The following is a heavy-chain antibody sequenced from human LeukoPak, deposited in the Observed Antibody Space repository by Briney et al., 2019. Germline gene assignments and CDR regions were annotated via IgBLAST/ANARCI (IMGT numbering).Heavy chain of an antibody. J-gene: IGHJ5*02. D-gene: IGHD2-2*01. CDR3: ARVDCRSTSCYFGDWFDP. V-gene: IGHV4-4*07. CDR2: IYTSGST. Sequence: PSETLSLTCTVSGGSISSYYWNWIRQPAGKGLEWIGRIYTSGSTNYNPSLKSRVTMSVDTSKKQFSLKMRSVTAADTAMYYCARVDCRSTSCYFGDWFDPWGQGTLVTVSS. CDR1: GGSISSYY.